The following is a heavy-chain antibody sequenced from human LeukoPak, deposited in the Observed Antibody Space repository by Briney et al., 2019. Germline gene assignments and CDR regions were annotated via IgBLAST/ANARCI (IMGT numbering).Heavy chain of an antibody. V-gene: IGHV3-15*01. CDR3: TTENSSGWYYFDY. CDR1: GFTFNNAW. Sequence: GGSLRLSCAASGFTFNNAWMSWVRQAPGKGLEWVGRIKSKTDGGTTDYAAPAKGRFTISRDDSKNTLYLQMNSLKTEDTAVYYCTTENSSGWYYFDYWGQGTLVTVSS. CDR2: IKSKTDGGTT. J-gene: IGHJ4*02. D-gene: IGHD6-19*01.